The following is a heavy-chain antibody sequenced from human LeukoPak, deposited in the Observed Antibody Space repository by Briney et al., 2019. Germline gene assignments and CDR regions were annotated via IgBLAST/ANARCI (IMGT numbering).Heavy chain of an antibody. Sequence: GGSLRLSCAASGFTFSSYGMHWVRQAPGKGLEWVAFIRYDGSSKYYADSVKGRFTISRDNSKNTLYLQMNSLRAEDTAVYYCAKDLGYCNSTSCYGEYYYYGMDVWGQGTTVTVSS. J-gene: IGHJ6*02. D-gene: IGHD2-2*01. V-gene: IGHV3-30*02. CDR3: AKDLGYCNSTSCYGEYYYYGMDV. CDR1: GFTFSSYG. CDR2: IRYDGSSK.